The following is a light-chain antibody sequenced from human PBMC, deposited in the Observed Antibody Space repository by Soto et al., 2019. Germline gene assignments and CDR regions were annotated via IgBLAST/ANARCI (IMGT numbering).Light chain of an antibody. CDR3: QQYNNWPPGDT. CDR1: QSVSSN. V-gene: IGKV3-15*01. Sequence: EIVMTQSPATLSVSPGERATLSCRASQSVSSNLAWYQQKPGQAPRLLIYGASTRATGITARFSGSGSGTKFTLTISSLQSEDFAVYYCQQYNNWPPGDTFGQGTRLEIK. CDR2: GAS. J-gene: IGKJ5*01.